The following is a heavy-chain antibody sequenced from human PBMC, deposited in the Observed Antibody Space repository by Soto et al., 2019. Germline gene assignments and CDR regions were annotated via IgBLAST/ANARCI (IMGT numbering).Heavy chain of an antibody. Sequence: GASVKVSCKASGYTFTSYAFTWARQAPGQGLEWMGWISAYNGNTNYAQKFQGRVTMTTDTSTSTAYMELRSLRAEDTAVYYCARDRWALRSPPGYWGQGTLVTVSS. CDR2: ISAYNGNT. CDR3: ARDRWALRSPPGY. J-gene: IGHJ4*02. D-gene: IGHD5-12*01. V-gene: IGHV1-18*01. CDR1: GYTFTSYA.